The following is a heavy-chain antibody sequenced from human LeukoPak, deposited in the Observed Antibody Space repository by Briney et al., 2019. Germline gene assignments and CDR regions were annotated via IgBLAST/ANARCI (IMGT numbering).Heavy chain of an antibody. CDR2: IIPILTTT. Sequence: SEKVSCKASRGTFNNFCISWVRQDPGHRLEWIGVIIPILTTTHYAQQSMRQVTIIADESTSTASLELSSVTSEDTAVYDCARDPLAASAPGYFDFWGQGPLVTVSS. V-gene: IGHV1-69*13. D-gene: IGHD6-13*01. CDR1: RGTFNNFC. CDR3: ARDPLAASAPGYFDF. J-gene: IGHJ4*02.